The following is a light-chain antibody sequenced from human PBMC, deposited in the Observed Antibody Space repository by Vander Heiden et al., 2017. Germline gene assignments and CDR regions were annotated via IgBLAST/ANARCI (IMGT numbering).Light chain of an antibody. CDR2: DAS. CDR3: QQDDNLPPT. CDR1: QDISNY. V-gene: IGKV1-33*01. J-gene: IGKJ4*01. Sequence: DIQMTQSPSSLSASVGDRVTITCQASQDISNYLNWYQQKPGKAPKRLIYDASNLETAVPSTFRPSPSRTDFTLSISSLHPEDVATYYCQQDDNLPPTFGGGTKMQIK.